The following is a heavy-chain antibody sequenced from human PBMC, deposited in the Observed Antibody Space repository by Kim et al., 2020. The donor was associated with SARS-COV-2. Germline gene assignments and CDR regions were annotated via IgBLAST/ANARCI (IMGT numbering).Heavy chain of an antibody. J-gene: IGHJ4*02. CDR3: ATGLVN. CDR2: TEDGDT. Sequence: TEDGDTNYAQKFQGRVTMNEDTSTETVYMELSSLRSEDTAVYYCATGLVNWGQGTLVTVAS. V-gene: IGHV1-24*01. D-gene: IGHD1-26*01.